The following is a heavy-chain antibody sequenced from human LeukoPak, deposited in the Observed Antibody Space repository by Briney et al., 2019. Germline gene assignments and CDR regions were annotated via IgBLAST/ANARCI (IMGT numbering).Heavy chain of an antibody. CDR1: GGSFSPYY. CDR2: INHSGST. V-gene: IGHV4-34*01. J-gene: IGHJ5*02. D-gene: IGHD5-12*01. Sequence: PSETLSLTCAVYGGSFSPYYWSWIRQPPGKGLEWIGEINHSGSTNYNPSLKSRVTISVDTSKNQFSLRLSSVTAADTAVYYCARQTGFVRRGLRLMGHWFDPWGQGTLVTVSS. CDR3: ARQTGFVRRGLRLMGHWFDP.